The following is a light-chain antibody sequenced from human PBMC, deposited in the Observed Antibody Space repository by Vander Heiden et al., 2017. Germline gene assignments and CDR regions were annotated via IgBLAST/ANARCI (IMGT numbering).Light chain of an antibody. Sequence: SYELTQPPSVSVSPGQTARITCSGDALPKKYAYWYQQKSGQAPVLVIYEDSKRPSGIPERFSGSSSGTMATLTISGAQVEDEADYYCYSTDSSGNHYVFGTGTKVTAL. CDR3: YSTDSSGNHYV. CDR2: EDS. CDR1: ALPKKY. V-gene: IGLV3-10*01. J-gene: IGLJ1*01.